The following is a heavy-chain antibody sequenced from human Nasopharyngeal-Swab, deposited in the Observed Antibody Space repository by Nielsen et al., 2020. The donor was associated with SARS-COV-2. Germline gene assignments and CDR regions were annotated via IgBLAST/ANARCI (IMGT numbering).Heavy chain of an antibody. D-gene: IGHD2-2*01. J-gene: IGHJ4*02. CDR3: AKGGYCSSTSCKDFFDY. Sequence: VRQAPGKGLEWVSGISGSGGSTSYADSVKGRFTISRDNSKNTLYVQMNSLRAEDTAVYYSAKGGYCSSTSCKDFFDYWGQGTLVTVSS. CDR2: ISGSGGST. V-gene: IGHV3-23*01.